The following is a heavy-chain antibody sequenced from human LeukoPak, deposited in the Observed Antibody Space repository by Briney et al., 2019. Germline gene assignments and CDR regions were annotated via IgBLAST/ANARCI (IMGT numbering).Heavy chain of an antibody. Sequence: SSETLSLTCTVSGGSISSYYWSWIRQPPGKGLEWIGYIYYSGSTNYNPSLKSRVTISVDTSKNQFSLKLSSVTAADTAVYYCARGELAAAGPYYYYMDVWGKGTTVTVSS. CDR3: ARGELAAAGPYYYYMDV. CDR1: GGSISSYY. D-gene: IGHD6-13*01. J-gene: IGHJ6*03. CDR2: IYYSGST. V-gene: IGHV4-59*01.